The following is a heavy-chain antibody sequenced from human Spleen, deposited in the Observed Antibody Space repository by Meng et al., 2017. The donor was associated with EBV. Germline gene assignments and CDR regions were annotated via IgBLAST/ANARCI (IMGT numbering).Heavy chain of an antibody. D-gene: IGHD6-25*01. V-gene: IGHV1-18*01. CDR1: GYTFNTYG. CDR2: ISVYNGNT. CDR3: ARGGSGWDTFDH. J-gene: IGHJ4*02. Sequence: QVQLVQLGPEVKKPGASVKVSCKTSGYTFNTYGISWLRLAPGQGLEWMGWISVYNGNTVYAQKFQGRVTMTRDTSTNTAYMDLRALTFDDTAVYFCARGGSGWDTFDHWGRGTLVTVSS.